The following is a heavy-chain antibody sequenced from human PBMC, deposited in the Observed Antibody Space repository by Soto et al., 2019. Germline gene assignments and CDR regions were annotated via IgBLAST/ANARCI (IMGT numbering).Heavy chain of an antibody. Sequence: GGSLRLSCAASGFTFSIYSMNWVRQAPGKGLEWVASIGSSGSNIYYADSVKGRFTISRDNAKNTLYLQMNSLRAEDTAVYYCARDPSEPRNYYDSTEDYFDYWGQGTLVTVSS. J-gene: IGHJ4*02. D-gene: IGHD3-22*01. CDR3: ARDPSEPRNYYDSTEDYFDY. CDR2: IGSSGSNI. V-gene: IGHV3-21*01. CDR1: GFTFSIYS.